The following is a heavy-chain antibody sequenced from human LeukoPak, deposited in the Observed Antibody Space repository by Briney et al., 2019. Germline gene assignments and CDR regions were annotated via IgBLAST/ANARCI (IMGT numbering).Heavy chain of an antibody. J-gene: IGHJ4*02. CDR2: IYTSGST. CDR1: GGSFSSYY. V-gene: IGHV4-4*07. D-gene: IGHD3-22*01. CDR3: ASLYDSSGYYADY. Sequence: SETLSLTCTVSGGSFSSYYWTWIRQPAGKGLEWIGRIYTSGSTNYNPSLKSRVTISVDKSKNQFSLKLSSVTAADTAVYYCASLYDSSGYYADYWGQGTLVTVSS.